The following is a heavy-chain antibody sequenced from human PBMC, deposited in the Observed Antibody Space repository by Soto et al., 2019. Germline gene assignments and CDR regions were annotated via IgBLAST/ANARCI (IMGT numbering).Heavy chain of an antibody. CDR1: GGSISSSSYY. CDR3: ASNGYSSSWASFDI. J-gene: IGHJ3*02. V-gene: IGHV4-39*01. CDR2: IYYSAST. Sequence: LSLTCTVSGGSISSSSYYWGWIRQPPGKGLEWIGSIYYSASTYYNPSLKSRVTISVDTSKNQFSLKLSSVTAADTAVYYCASNGYSSSWASFDIWGQGTMVTVSS. D-gene: IGHD6-13*01.